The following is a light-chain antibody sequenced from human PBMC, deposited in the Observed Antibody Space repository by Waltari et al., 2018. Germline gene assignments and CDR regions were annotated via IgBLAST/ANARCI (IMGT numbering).Light chain of an antibody. Sequence: DIVMTQSPDSLAVSLGERATINCKSSQSILYSSNNKNYLAWYQQKPGQPPKLLMHWASIRESGVPDRFSGSGSGTDFTLTISSLQAEDVAVYYCQQYYSNPITFGPGTKVEI. CDR2: WAS. CDR1: QSILYSSNNKNY. CDR3: QQYYSNPIT. V-gene: IGKV4-1*01. J-gene: IGKJ3*01.